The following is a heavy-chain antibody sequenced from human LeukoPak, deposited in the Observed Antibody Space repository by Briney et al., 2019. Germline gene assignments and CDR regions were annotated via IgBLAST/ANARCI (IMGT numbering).Heavy chain of an antibody. J-gene: IGHJ5*02. D-gene: IGHD3-10*01. CDR3: ARGKYYYGSGRRGWFEP. Sequence: PSETLSLTCAVYGGSFSGYYWSWIRQPPGKGLEWIGEINHSGSTNYNPSLKSRVTISVDTSKNQFSLKLSSVTAADTAVYYCARGKYYYGSGRRGWFEPWGQGTLVTVSS. CDR2: INHSGST. CDR1: GGSFSGYY. V-gene: IGHV4-34*01.